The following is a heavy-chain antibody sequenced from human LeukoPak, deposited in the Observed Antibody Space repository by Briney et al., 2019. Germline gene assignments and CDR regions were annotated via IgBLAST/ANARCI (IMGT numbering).Heavy chain of an antibody. D-gene: IGHD3-22*01. Sequence: GGSLRLSCAASGFTFSSYEMNWVRQAPGKGLEWVSYISSSGSTIYYADSVKGRFTISRDNAKNSLYLQMNSLRAEDTAVYYCAREDYYDSSGSYFDYWGQGTLVTVSS. V-gene: IGHV3-48*03. CDR3: AREDYYDSSGSYFDY. J-gene: IGHJ4*02. CDR2: ISSSGSTI. CDR1: GFTFSSYE.